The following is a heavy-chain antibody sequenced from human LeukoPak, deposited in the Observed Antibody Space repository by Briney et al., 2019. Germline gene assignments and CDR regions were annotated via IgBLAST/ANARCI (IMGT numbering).Heavy chain of an antibody. CDR1: GGSISSYY. Sequence: SETLSLTCTVSGGSISSYYWSWIRQPPGKGLEWIGYIYYGGSTNYNPSLKSRVTISVDTSKNQFSLKLSSVTAADTAVYYCARHGWFGELPLWGQGTLVTVSS. CDR2: IYYGGST. D-gene: IGHD3-10*01. CDR3: ARHGWFGELPL. V-gene: IGHV4-59*08. J-gene: IGHJ4*02.